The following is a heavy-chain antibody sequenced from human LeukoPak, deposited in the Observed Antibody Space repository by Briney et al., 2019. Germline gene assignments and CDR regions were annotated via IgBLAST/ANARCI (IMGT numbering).Heavy chain of an antibody. CDR3: ARGEREYSSSHFDY. CDR1: GGSISSYY. Sequence: SETLSLTCTVSGGSISSYYWSWIRQPPGKGLEWIGYIYYSGSTNYNPSLKSRVTISVDTSKNQFSLKLSSVTAADTAVYYCARGEREYSSSHFDYWGQGTLVTVSS. J-gene: IGHJ4*02. V-gene: IGHV4-59*01. CDR2: IYYSGST. D-gene: IGHD6-6*01.